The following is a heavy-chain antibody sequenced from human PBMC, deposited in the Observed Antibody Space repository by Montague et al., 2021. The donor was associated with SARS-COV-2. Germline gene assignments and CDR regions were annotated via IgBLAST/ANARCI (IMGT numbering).Heavy chain of an antibody. Sequence: PALVKPTQTLTLTCTLSGFSLSTSGMRASWIRQPPGKALEWLARIDWXXXKFSSTSLKTRLTISKDTSKNQVVLTMTNMDPVDTATYYCARSYYDILTNYYDAFDIWGQGTMVTVSS. D-gene: IGHD3-9*01. CDR2: IDWXXXK. CDR3: ARSYYDILTNYYDAFDI. CDR1: GFSLSTSGMR. V-gene: IGHV2-70*04. J-gene: IGHJ3*02.